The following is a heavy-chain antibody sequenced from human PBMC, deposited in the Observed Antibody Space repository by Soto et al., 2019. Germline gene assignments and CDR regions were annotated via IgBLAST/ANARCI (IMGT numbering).Heavy chain of an antibody. D-gene: IGHD2-21*01. CDR2: ISPDGSIR. J-gene: IGHJ6*02. V-gene: IGHV3-30*18. CDR1: GFTFSYYG. CDR3: AKDVLSATYSEIPYLSFGLDV. Sequence: QVQLVESGGGVVQPGGSLRLSCIASGFTFSYYGMHWVRQSPGKGLEWVAVISPDGSIRYSTDSVKGRFTISRDNSRTTMYLQMSSLRPEDMAVYFCAKDVLSATYSEIPYLSFGLDVWGQGTTVTVSS.